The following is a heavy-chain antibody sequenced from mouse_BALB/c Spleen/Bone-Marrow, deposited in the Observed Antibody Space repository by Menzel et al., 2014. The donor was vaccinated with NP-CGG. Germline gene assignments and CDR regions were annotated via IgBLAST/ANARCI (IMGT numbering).Heavy chain of an antibody. D-gene: IGHD4-1*01. CDR1: GFTFSSYG. CDR3: ARRGNWDGRAAMDY. Sequence: EVQRVESGGDLVKPGGSLKLSCAASGFTFSSYGMSWVRPTPDKRLEWVATINSGGVNPYYTDRVEGRFTISRDNAKNAMYLQMSSLKSEDTAMYHCARRGNWDGRAAMDYWGQGTSVTVSA. V-gene: IGHV5-6*01. J-gene: IGHJ4*01. CDR2: INSGGVNP.